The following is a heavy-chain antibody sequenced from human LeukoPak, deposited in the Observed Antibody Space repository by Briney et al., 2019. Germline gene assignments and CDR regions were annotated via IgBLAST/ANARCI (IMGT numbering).Heavy chain of an antibody. CDR1: GFTFSSYG. CDR2: ISYDGSNK. D-gene: IGHD3-3*01. V-gene: IGHV3-30*18. Sequence: GGSLRLSCAASGFTFSSYGMHWVRQAPGKGLEWVAVISYDGSNKYYADSVKGRFTISRDNSKNTLYLQMNSLRAEDTAVYYCAKEDRDYDFWSGLNYYYGMDVWGQGITVTVSS. CDR3: AKEDRDYDFWSGLNYYYGMDV. J-gene: IGHJ6*02.